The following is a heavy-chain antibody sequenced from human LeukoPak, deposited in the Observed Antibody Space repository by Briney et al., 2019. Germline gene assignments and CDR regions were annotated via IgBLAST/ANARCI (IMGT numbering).Heavy chain of an antibody. V-gene: IGHV3-23*01. CDR1: GFTFSSYA. CDR2: ISGSGGST. D-gene: IGHD6-13*01. Sequence: GGSLRLSCAASGFTFSSYAMSWVRQAPGKGPEWVSAISGSGGSTYYADSVKGRFTISRDNSKNTLYLQMNSLRAEDTAVYYCAKDRDSSSWYGWFDPWGQGTLVTVSS. J-gene: IGHJ5*02. CDR3: AKDRDSSSWYGWFDP.